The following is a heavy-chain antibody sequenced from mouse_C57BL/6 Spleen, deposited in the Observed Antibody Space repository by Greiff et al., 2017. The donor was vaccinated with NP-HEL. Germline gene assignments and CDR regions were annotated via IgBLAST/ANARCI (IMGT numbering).Heavy chain of an antibody. CDR3: TTRAELY. CDR2: IDPENGDT. J-gene: IGHJ2*01. Sequence: EVKLQESGAELVRPGASVKLSCTASGFNIKDDYMHWVKQRPEQGLEWIGWIDPENGDTEYASKFQGKATITADTSSNTAYLQLSSLTSEDTSVYYCTTRAELYWGQGTTLTVSS. V-gene: IGHV14-4*01. D-gene: IGHD3-3*01. CDR1: GFNIKDDY.